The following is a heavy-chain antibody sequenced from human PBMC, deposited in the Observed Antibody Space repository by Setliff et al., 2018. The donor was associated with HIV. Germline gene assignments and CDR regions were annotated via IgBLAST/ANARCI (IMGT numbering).Heavy chain of an antibody. CDR1: GRSISSYY. V-gene: IGHV4-59*12. CDR2: IYSSGST. CDR3: AREGDWDSSGYYRYYYYMDV. D-gene: IGHD3-22*01. Sequence: SETLSLTCTVSGRSISSYYWSWIRQPPGKGLEWIGNIYSSGSTNYNPSLKSRVTISVDTSKNQFSLKLSSVTAADTAVYYCAREGDWDSSGYYRYYYYMDVWGKGTTVTVSS. J-gene: IGHJ6*03.